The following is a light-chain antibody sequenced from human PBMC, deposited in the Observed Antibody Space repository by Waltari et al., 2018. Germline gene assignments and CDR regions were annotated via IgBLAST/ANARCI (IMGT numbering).Light chain of an antibody. CDR2: KAS. V-gene: IGKV1-5*03. CDR3: QHYNLYSET. J-gene: IGKJ1*01. Sequence: DIQMTQSPSTLSASVGDRVTITCRASQSISSWLAWYQQKPGKAPKLLIYKASSLESGVPSRFSGSGSGTEFTLTISSLQPDDFATYYCQHYNLYSETFSQGTKVEIK. CDR1: QSISSW.